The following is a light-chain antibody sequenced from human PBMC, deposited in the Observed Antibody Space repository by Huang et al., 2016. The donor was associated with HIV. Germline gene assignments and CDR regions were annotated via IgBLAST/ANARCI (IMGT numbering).Light chain of an antibody. Sequence: DIQMTQSPSSLSASVGDRVTIACRASQSIGTYLNWYQQKPGKAPRLLIHVASSLQSGVPSRFSGNGSETDFTLTISSLQPEDFATYYCQQSYSALGLTFGGGTKVEIK. CDR2: VAS. CDR1: QSIGTY. CDR3: QQSYSALGLT. J-gene: IGKJ4*01. V-gene: IGKV1-39*01.